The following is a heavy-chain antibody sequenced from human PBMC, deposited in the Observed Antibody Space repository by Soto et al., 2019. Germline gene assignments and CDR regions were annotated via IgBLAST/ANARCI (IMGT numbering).Heavy chain of an antibody. Sequence: PGGSLRLSCAASGFIFSGYAMHWVRQAPGKGLEWVAVISYDESNTYYADSVKGRVTMTTDTSTSTAYMELRSLRSDDTAVYYCARIVYSQWLVQHWFDPWGQGTLVTVSS. CDR2: ISYDESNT. CDR1: GFIFSGYA. V-gene: IGHV3-30-3*01. D-gene: IGHD6-19*01. J-gene: IGHJ5*02. CDR3: ARIVYSQWLVQHWFDP.